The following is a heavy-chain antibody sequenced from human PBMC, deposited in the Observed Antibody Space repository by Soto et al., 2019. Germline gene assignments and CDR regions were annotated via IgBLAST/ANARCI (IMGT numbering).Heavy chain of an antibody. Sequence: QVQLVQSGAEVKKPGASVKVSCKASGDTFTDYYIHWVRQAPGQGLESMGTVNPSGGHTTYAQHFLGRMTMTRDTTSSTLYMELTSLTPEDTAVYYCARGGHVVVVTAALDYWGQGTLVTVSS. CDR2: VNPSGGHT. J-gene: IGHJ4*02. V-gene: IGHV1-46*01. CDR3: ARGGHVVVVTAALDY. CDR1: GDTFTDYY. D-gene: IGHD2-21*02.